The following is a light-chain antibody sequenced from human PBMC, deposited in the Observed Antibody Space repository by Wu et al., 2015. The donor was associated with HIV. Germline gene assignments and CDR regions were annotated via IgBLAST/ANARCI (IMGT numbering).Light chain of an antibody. CDR1: QSVGSY. J-gene: IGKJ3*01. V-gene: IGKV3-11*01. CDR2: DAS. Sequence: EIVLTQSPATLSLSPGERATLSCRASQSVGSYLAWYQHRPGQTPRLLIFDASSRAPGIPARFSGSGSGTDFTLTISSLEPEDFAVYYCQQHNSWPPVFSFGPGTHGGYQT. CDR3: QQHNSWPPVFS.